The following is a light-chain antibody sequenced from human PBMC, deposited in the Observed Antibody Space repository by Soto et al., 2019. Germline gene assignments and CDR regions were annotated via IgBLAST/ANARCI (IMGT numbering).Light chain of an antibody. CDR1: QSVSSS. V-gene: IGKV3-11*01. CDR2: DAS. J-gene: IGKJ4*01. Sequence: EIVLTQSPTTLSLSPGDRATLSCRASQSVSSSLAWYHQKPGQAPRLLIYDASNRATGIPARFSGSGSGTDFTLTISSLEPEDFAVYHCQQRSNWPLTFGGGTKVDIK. CDR3: QQRSNWPLT.